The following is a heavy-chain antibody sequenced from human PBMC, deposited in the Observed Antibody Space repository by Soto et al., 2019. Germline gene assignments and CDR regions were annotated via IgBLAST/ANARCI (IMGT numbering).Heavy chain of an antibody. D-gene: IGHD1-1*01. CDR2: IWYDGSNK. J-gene: IGHJ4*02. CDR3: ARGVVWMEPDY. CDR1: GFTFSSYG. Sequence: PGGSLRLSCAASGFTFSSYGMHWVRQAPGKGLEWVAVIWYDGSNKYYADSVKGRFTISRDNSKNTLYLQMNSLRAEDTAVYYCARGVVWMEPDYWGQGTLVTVSS. V-gene: IGHV3-33*01.